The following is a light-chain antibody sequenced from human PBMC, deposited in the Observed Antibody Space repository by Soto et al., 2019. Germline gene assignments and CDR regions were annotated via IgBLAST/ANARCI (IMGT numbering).Light chain of an antibody. CDR1: QSISSY. Sequence: DIQMTQSPSSLSASVGDRVTITYRASQSISSYVNWYQQKPGKAPKLLIYAAASLQSGVPSRFSGSGSGTDFTLTISSLQPEDFATYYCQQSYSTPRTFGQGTKVEIK. V-gene: IGKV1-39*01. CDR2: AAA. CDR3: QQSYSTPRT. J-gene: IGKJ1*01.